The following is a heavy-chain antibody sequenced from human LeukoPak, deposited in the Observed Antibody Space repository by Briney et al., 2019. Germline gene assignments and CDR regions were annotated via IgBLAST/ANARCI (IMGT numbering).Heavy chain of an antibody. D-gene: IGHD2-2*01. CDR1: GFTFSSYA. CDR3: AKAPNIVVVPAASYYYGMDV. CDR2: ISGSGGST. J-gene: IGHJ6*02. Sequence: GGSLRLSCAASGFTFSSYAMSWVRQAPGKGLEWVSAISGSGGSTYYADSVKGRFTISRDNSKNTLYLQMNSLRAEDTAVYYRAKAPNIVVVPAASYYYGMDVWGQGTTVTVSS. V-gene: IGHV3-23*01.